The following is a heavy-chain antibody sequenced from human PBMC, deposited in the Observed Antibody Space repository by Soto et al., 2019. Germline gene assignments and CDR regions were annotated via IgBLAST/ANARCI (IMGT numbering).Heavy chain of an antibody. CDR2: INAGNGET. CDR1: GYTFTTYT. J-gene: IGHJ5*02. D-gene: IGHD2-2*02. Sequence: VQLVQSGAEVMQPGASVKVSCKASGYTFTTYTIQWVRQAPGQRLEWMGWINAGNGETKYSQNFQGRVTITRDTSASTAYMELNSLRSEDTAVYYSARSTTSCYSLCWFDPWGQGTLVTVSS. CDR3: ARSTTSCYSLCWFDP. V-gene: IGHV1-3*01.